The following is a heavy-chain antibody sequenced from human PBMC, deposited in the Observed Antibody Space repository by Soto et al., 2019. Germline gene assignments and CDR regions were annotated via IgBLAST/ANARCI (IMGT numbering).Heavy chain of an antibody. Sequence: ASVKVSCKASGYTFTSYGISWVRQAPGQGLEWMGWISAYNGNTNYAQKLQGRVTMTTDTSTSTAYMELRSLRSDDTAVYYCARSRSPIRLGELSGNDYWGQGTLVTVSS. V-gene: IGHV1-18*01. J-gene: IGHJ4*02. D-gene: IGHD3-16*02. CDR2: ISAYNGNT. CDR3: ARSRSPIRLGELSGNDY. CDR1: GYTFTSYG.